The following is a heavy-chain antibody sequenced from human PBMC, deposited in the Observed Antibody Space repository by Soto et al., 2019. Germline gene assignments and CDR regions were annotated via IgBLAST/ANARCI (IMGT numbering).Heavy chain of an antibody. Sequence: GGSLRLSCAAFGLTVSGKKYVAWVRQAPGKGLEWVSALYDVDGSFYADSVKGRFTTSSDSSKTTVYLQMNGLRPDDTAVYYCATWHEREHAYDVWGQGTTVTVSS. D-gene: IGHD1-1*01. J-gene: IGHJ3*01. V-gene: IGHV3-53*01. CDR1: GLTVSGKKY. CDR2: LYDVDGS. CDR3: ATWHEREHAYDV.